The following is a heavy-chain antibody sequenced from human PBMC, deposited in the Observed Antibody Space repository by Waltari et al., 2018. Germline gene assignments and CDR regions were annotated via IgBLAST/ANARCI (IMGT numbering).Heavy chain of an antibody. J-gene: IGHJ6*03. Sequence: QVQLVQSGAEVKKPGSSVKVSCKASGGTFSSYAISWVRQAPGQGLEWMGGIIPIFGTANYAQKFQGRVTITADESTSTAYMELSSLRSEDTAVYYWARDKYYDFWSGYYQPDSDYYYYMDVWGKGTTVTVSS. V-gene: IGHV1-69*12. CDR2: IIPIFGTA. D-gene: IGHD3-3*01. CDR3: ARDKYYDFWSGYYQPDSDYYYYMDV. CDR1: GGTFSSYA.